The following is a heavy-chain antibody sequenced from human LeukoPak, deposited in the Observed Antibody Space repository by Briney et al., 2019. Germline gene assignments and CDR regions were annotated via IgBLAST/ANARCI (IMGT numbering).Heavy chain of an antibody. J-gene: IGHJ4*02. D-gene: IGHD5-18*01. Sequence: ASVKVSCKASGYTFTNYYIYWVRQAPGQGLEWMGIINPNTGDTIYAQKFQGRVTMTRDTSTSTAYMELSSLRSEDTAVYYCARGRYSFNYWGQGTLVTVSS. CDR2: INPNTGDT. V-gene: IGHV1-46*01. CDR1: GYTFTNYY. CDR3: ARGRYSFNY.